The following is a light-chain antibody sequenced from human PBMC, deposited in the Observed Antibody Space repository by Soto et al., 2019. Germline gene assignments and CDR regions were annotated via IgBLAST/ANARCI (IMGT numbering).Light chain of an antibody. CDR1: QSVSSY. Sequence: EIVLTQSPGTLSLSPGERATLSCRASQSVSSYLAWYQQKTGQAPRLLIYGASSRATGIPDRFSGSGSGTDFTLTISRLEPEDFAVYYCQQYGRPSRTFGQGTKVEIK. CDR3: QQYGRPSRT. J-gene: IGKJ1*01. V-gene: IGKV3-20*01. CDR2: GAS.